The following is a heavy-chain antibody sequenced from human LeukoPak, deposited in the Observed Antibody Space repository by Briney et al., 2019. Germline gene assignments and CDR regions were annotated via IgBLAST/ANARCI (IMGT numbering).Heavy chain of an antibody. Sequence: GGSLRLSCAASGFTFSSYSMNWFRQAPGKGLEWVSHISYEGSNKFYADSLKGRFIISRDNSKNTVYGQLNSLRADDMAVYYCVKGGIWDAFDIWGQGTMVIVSS. D-gene: IGHD3-3*02. V-gene: IGHV3-30*18. J-gene: IGHJ3*02. CDR3: VKGGIWDAFDI. CDR2: ISYEGSNK. CDR1: GFTFSSYS.